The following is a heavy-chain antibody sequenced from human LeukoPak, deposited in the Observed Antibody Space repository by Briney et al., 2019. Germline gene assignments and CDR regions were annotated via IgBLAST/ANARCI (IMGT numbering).Heavy chain of an antibody. Sequence: GGSLRLSCAASGFTFSSYSMSWVRQAPGKGLEWVANINQDGSEKHYVDSVKGRFTISRDNAKNSLHLQMNSLRAEDTAVYYCARDRVWTVLYWGQGTLVTVSS. CDR3: ARDRVWTVLY. J-gene: IGHJ4*02. D-gene: IGHD6-13*01. CDR2: INQDGSEK. V-gene: IGHV3-7*01. CDR1: GFTFSSYS.